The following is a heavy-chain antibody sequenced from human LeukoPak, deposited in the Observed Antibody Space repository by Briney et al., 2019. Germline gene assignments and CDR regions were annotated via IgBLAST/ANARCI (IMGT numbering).Heavy chain of an antibody. J-gene: IGHJ5*01. CDR3: ARGIKWFDS. CDR1: GFTFSTYD. CDR2: IDTTGDT. Sequence: GGSLRLSCAASGFTFSTYDTHWVRHATGKGLEWVSAIDTTGDTYYPGSVKGRFTISRDNSKNTLYLQMNSLRAEDTAVYYCARGIKWFDSWGQGTLVTVSS. V-gene: IGHV3-13*01. D-gene: IGHD3-16*01.